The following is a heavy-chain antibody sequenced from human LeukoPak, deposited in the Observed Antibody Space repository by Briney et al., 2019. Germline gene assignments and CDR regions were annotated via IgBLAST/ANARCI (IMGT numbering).Heavy chain of an antibody. D-gene: IGHD3-10*01. J-gene: IGHJ4*02. CDR1: GFTFSNYG. Sequence: PGGSLRLSCAASGFTFSNYGMHWVRQPPGKGLVWVSRINSGGSSTAHADSVKGRFTISRDNAKNTLYLQMNSLRAEDTAVYYCASGPSPYGSDYWGQGTLVTVSS. CDR2: INSGGSST. V-gene: IGHV3-74*01. CDR3: ASGPSPYGSDY.